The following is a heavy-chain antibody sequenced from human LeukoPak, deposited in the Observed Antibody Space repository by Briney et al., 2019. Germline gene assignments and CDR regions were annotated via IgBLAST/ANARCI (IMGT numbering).Heavy chain of an antibody. J-gene: IGHJ5*02. Sequence: PSETLSLTCTVSGGSISSGSYYWSWIRQPAGKGLEWIGRIYTSGSTNYNPSLKSRVTISVDTSKNQFSLKLSSVTAADTAVYYCARSIVVVDPIRNWFDPWGQGTLVTVSS. D-gene: IGHD3-22*01. V-gene: IGHV4-61*02. CDR3: ARSIVVVDPIRNWFDP. CDR1: GGSISSGSYY. CDR2: IYTSGST.